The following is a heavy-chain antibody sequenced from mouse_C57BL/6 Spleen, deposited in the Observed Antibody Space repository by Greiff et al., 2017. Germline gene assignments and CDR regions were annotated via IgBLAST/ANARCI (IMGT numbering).Heavy chain of an antibody. V-gene: IGHV1-55*01. CDR3: ARKAGIFPYAMDY. CDR2: IYPGSGST. J-gene: IGHJ4*01. Sequence: QVQLKQPGAELVKPGASVKMSCKASGYTFTSYWITWVKQRPGQGLEWIGDIYPGSGSTNYNEKFKSKATLTVDTSSSTAYMQLSSLTSEDSAVYYCARKAGIFPYAMDYWGQGTSVTVSS. CDR1: GYTFTSYW. D-gene: IGHD4-1*01.